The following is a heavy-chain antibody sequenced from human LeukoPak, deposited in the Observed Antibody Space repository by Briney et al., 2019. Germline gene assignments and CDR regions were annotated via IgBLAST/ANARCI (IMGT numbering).Heavy chain of an antibody. D-gene: IGHD3-10*01. J-gene: IGHJ4*02. CDR3: ARIGGITMVRGVPGYYFDY. CDR2: IYYSGST. Sequence: SETLSLTCTVSGGSISSGDYYWSWIRQPPGKGLEWIGYIYYSGSTYYNPSLKSRVTISVDTSKNQFSLKLSSVTAADTAVYYCARIGGITMVRGVPGYYFDYWGQGTLVTVS. CDR1: GGSISSGDYY. V-gene: IGHV4-30-4*01.